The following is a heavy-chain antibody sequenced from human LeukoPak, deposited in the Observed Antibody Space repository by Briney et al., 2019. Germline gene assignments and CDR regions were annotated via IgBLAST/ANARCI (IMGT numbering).Heavy chain of an antibody. J-gene: IGHJ4*02. CDR1: GGSISSSSYY. CDR3: ARSSGYYYLLFDY. CDR2: IYYSGST. V-gene: IGHV4-39*07. D-gene: IGHD3-22*01. Sequence: SETLSLTCTVSGGSISSSSYYWGWIRQPPGKGLEWIGSIYYSGSTNYNPSLKSRVTISVDTSNNQFSLKLSSLTAADTAVYYCARSSGYYYLLFDYWGQGTLVTVSS.